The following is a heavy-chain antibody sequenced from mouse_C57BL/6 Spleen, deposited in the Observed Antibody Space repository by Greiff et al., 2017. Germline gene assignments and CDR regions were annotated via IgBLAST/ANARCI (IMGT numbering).Heavy chain of an antibody. CDR3: TNYDGFAY. J-gene: IGHJ3*01. CDR1: GYTFTDYE. V-gene: IGHV1-15*01. D-gene: IGHD2-4*01. CDR2: IDPETGGT. Sequence: QVQLQQSGAELVRPGASVTLSCKASGYTFTDYEMHWVKQTPVHGLEWIGAIDPETGGTAYNQKFKGKAILTADKSSSTADMELRSLTSEDSAVYYCTNYDGFAYWGQGTLVTVSA.